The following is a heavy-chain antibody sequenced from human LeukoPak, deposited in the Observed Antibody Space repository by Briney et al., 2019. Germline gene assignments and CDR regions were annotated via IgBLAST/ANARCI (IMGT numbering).Heavy chain of an antibody. CDR1: GITFSSDA. J-gene: IGHJ4*02. V-gene: IGHV3-23*01. CDR3: AKGRGLSYGSGSFPIET. CDR2: IRGSGGTT. Sequence: PGRSLRLSCAASGITFSSDAMSWVRQAPGKGLEWVSGIRGSGGTTYYADPVKGRFTISRDNSKNTLYLQMNSLRVEDTAVYYCAKGRGLSYGSGSFPIETWGQGTLVTVSS. D-gene: IGHD3-10*01.